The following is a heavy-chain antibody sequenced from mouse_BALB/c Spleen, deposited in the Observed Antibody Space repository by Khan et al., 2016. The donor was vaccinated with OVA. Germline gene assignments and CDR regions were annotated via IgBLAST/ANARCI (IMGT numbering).Heavy chain of an antibody. CDR1: GYTFTSYW. Sequence: QVQLQQPGAELVKPGASVKLSCKASGYTFTSYWMHWMKQRPGQGLEWIGEIDPSDTYTNYNQNFKGKATLTVDKSSSTAYMQLSSLTSEDSAVYYCARSYYYGSSTWIAYWGQGTLVTVSA. J-gene: IGHJ3*01. V-gene: IGHV1-69*02. CDR2: IDPSDTYT. D-gene: IGHD1-1*01. CDR3: ARSYYYGSSTWIAY.